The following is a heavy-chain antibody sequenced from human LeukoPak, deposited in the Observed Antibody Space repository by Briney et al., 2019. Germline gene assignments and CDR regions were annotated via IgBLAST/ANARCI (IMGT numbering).Heavy chain of an antibody. V-gene: IGHV3-43*01. D-gene: IGHD3-10*01. CDR1: GFTFDYYT. CDR2: ISWYWCST. J-gene: IGHJ4*02. Sequence: GVSLRLSCAASGFTFDYYTMHWVRHAPGKGLEWVSFISWYWCSTYYADCVKGVFTISRDNAKTTLYLKMHSLRAEDTAVYYCARDLSYYYGSGSYYLFDYWGQGTLVTVSS. CDR3: ARDLSYYYGSGSYYLFDY.